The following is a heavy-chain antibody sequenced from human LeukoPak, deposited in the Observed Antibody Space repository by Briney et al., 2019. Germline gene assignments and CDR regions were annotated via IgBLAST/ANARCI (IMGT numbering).Heavy chain of an antibody. CDR3: ASFGISWRSSY. D-gene: IGHD2-21*01. Sequence: GGSLRLSCAASGFTFSSYSMNWVRQALGKGLEWVSSISSSSSYIYYADSVKGRFTISRDNAKNSLYLQMNSLRAEDTAVYYCASFGISWRSSYWGQGTLVTVSS. J-gene: IGHJ4*02. CDR2: ISSSSSYI. CDR1: GFTFSSYS. V-gene: IGHV3-21*01.